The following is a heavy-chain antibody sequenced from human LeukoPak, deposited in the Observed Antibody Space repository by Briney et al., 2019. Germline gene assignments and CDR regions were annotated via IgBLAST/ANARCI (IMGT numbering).Heavy chain of an antibody. CDR2: ISGYNGNT. J-gene: IGHJ4*02. D-gene: IGHD3-10*01. V-gene: IGHV1-18*01. CDR1: GYTFTSYG. Sequence: ASVKVSCKSSGYTFTSYGINWVRQAPGQGLEWMAWISGYNGNTNYAQKFQGRVIMTTDTSTSTAYLELRSLRSDDTALYYCARVGHTIIRGAMDYWGRGTLVTVSS. CDR3: ARVGHTIIRGAMDY.